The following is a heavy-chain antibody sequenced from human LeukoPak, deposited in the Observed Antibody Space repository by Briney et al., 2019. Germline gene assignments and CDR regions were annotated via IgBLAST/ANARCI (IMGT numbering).Heavy chain of an antibody. V-gene: IGHV4-39*01. CDR1: APSISITTYY. CDR2: IYYSGTT. D-gene: IGHD4-17*01. CDR3: ARTHPSTVTSFDY. J-gene: IGHJ4*02. Sequence: PSQTPSLTCTVSAPSISITTYYWGCIRQPPGTGLEWIGSIYYSGTTYSNPSLKSRVTISVDTSKNQFSLRLTSVTAADTAVYYCARTHPSTVTSFDYWGQRTLGTGSS.